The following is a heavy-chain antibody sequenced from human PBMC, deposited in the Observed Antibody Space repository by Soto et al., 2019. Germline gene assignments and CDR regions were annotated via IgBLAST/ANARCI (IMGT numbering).Heavy chain of an antibody. CDR3: ARRYASCFDY. CDR1: EGSISGYY. V-gene: IGHV4-59*08. Sequence: ILCDTCSVVEGSISGYYCSWIRQPPGKGLEWIGYIYYSGSTNYNPSLKSRVTISVDTSKNQFSLKLSSVTAADTAVYYCARRYASCFDYWGQGTLVTVSS. J-gene: IGHJ4*02. CDR2: IYYSGST. D-gene: IGHD2-2*01.